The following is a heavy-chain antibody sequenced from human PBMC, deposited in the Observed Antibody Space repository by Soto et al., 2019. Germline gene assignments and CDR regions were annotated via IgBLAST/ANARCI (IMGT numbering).Heavy chain of an antibody. CDR1: GGSFSGYY. D-gene: IGHD3-3*01. CDR3: ARVVFWSGYGVDP. V-gene: IGHV4-34*01. J-gene: IGHJ5*02. Sequence: SETLSLTCAVYGGSFSGYYWSWIRQPPGKGLEWIGEINHSGSTNYNPSLKSRVTISVDTSKNQFSLKLSSVTAADTAVYYCARVVFWSGYGVDPWGQGTLVTV. CDR2: INHSGST.